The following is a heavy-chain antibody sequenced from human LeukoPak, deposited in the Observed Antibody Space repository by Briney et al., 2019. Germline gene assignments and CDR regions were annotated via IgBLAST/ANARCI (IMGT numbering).Heavy chain of an antibody. CDR2: ISGSGGTT. CDR3: AKTNGYYSD. J-gene: IGHJ4*02. Sequence: GGSLRLPCAASGFTFSSYGMNWVRQAPGKGLEWVSGISGSGGTTYYADSVKGRFTISRDNSKNSLSLQVSSLRAEDTAVYYCAKTNGYYSDWGQGTLVTVSS. V-gene: IGHV3-23*01. D-gene: IGHD3-22*01. CDR1: GFTFSSYG.